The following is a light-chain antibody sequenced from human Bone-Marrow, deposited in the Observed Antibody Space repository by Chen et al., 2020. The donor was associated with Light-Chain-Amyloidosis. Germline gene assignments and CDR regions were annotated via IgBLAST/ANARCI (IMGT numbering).Light chain of an antibody. CDR1: NIGSTS. CDR2: DDS. CDR3: QVWDLSGGGAV. V-gene: IGLV3-21*02. Sequence: SYVLTQPSSVSVAPGQMATIACGGNNIGSTSVHWYQQTPGQAPLPVLYDDSDRPSGIPGRLSGSNFVTTDTLTISMVGAGDEADYYCQVWDLSGGGAVFGGGTKLTVL. J-gene: IGLJ3*02.